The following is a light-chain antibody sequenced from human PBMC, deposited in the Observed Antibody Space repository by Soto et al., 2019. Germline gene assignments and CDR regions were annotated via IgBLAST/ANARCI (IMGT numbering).Light chain of an antibody. CDR3: GTWDTNLSAGL. J-gene: IGLJ2*01. Sequence: QSVLTQPPSVSAAPGQKLTISCSGSSSNIGTNSVSWYQHLPGTVPKLLIYDDNQRPSGIPDRFSGSKSGTSATLGITGLQTGDEAGYYCGTWDTNLSAGLFGGGTKLTVL. V-gene: IGLV1-51*01. CDR2: DDN. CDR1: SSNIGTNS.